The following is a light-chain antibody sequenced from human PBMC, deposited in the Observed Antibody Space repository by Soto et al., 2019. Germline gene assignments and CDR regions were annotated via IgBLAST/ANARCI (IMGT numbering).Light chain of an antibody. CDR2: SNN. CDR3: QSYESSLSDVV. J-gene: IGLJ2*01. CDR1: TDYD. V-gene: IGLV1-40*03. Sequence: QTVVTQPPSVSGATGQRVTISCTGSTDYDVHWYQQVPGTAPKVLIRSNNERASGVPDRFSGYKSGASASLAITGLQAEDEADYYCQSYESSLSDVVFGGVTKVTVL.